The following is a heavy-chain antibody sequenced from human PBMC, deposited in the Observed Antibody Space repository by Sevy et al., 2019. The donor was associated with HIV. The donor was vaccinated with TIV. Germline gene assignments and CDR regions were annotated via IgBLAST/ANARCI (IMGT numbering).Heavy chain of an antibody. CDR3: ARVRYTYDNFFFDY. J-gene: IGHJ4*02. CDR2: ISSRDYFI. V-gene: IGHV3-11*01. Sequence: GGSLRLSCTASGFTFSDYYMSWIRQAPGKGLEWISYISSRDYFIYYADSVKGRFTISRDNAKNSMFLHMSSLRAEDTALYYCARVRYTYDNFFFDYWGQGTLVTVSS. D-gene: IGHD5-18*01. CDR1: GFTFSDYY.